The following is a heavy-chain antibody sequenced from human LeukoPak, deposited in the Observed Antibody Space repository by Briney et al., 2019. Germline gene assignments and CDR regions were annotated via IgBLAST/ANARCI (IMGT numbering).Heavy chain of an antibody. Sequence: ASVKVSCMASRSSFSGYYLHWVRQAPGQGLEWMGWISAYNGNTNYAQKLQGRVTMTTDTSTSTAYVELRSLRSDDTAVYYCARDRYSGYGDFDYWGQGTLVTVSS. CDR3: ARDRYSGYGDFDY. D-gene: IGHD5-12*01. CDR1: RSSFSGYY. J-gene: IGHJ4*02. CDR2: ISAYNGNT. V-gene: IGHV1-18*04.